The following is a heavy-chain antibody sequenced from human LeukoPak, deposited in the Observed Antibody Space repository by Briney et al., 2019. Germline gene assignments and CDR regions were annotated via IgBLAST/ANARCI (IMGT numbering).Heavy chain of an antibody. J-gene: IGHJ5*02. D-gene: IGHD2-2*02. CDR3: ATSSARYCSSTSCYTYYNWFDP. CDR2: FDPEDGET. CDR1: GYTLTELS. V-gene: IGHV1-24*01. Sequence: GASVKVSCKVSGYTLTELSMHWVRQAPGKGLEWMGGFDPEDGETIYAQKFQGRVTMTEDTSTDTAYMELSSLRSEDTAVYHCATSSARYCSSTSCYTYYNWFDPWGQGTLVTVSS.